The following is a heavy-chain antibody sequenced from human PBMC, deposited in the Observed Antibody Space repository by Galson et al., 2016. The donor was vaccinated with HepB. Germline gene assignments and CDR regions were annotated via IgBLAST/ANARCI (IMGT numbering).Heavy chain of an antibody. CDR2: IIPVFDAS. CDR1: GGTFSSYA. V-gene: IGHV1-69*13. J-gene: IGHJ6*02. Sequence: SVKVSCKASGGTFSSYAISWVRQAPGQGLEWMGRIIPVFDASKYPQKFQGRVTITADASTSTAYMDLNSLTSDDTAVYYCARDGYTYGNALDVWGQGTTVIVSS. D-gene: IGHD4-23*01. CDR3: ARDGYTYGNALDV.